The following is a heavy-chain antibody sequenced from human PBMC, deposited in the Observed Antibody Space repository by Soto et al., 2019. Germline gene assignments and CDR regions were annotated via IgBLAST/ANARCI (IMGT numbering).Heavy chain of an antibody. D-gene: IGHD3-10*01. V-gene: IGHV3-74*01. CDR3: ARDRSGDIDY. CDR2: ISSDETSI. J-gene: IGHJ4*02. Sequence: EVQLVESGGGLVHPVGSLRLSCAASGFTFSNYWMHWVRQAPGKGLVWVSRISSDETSISYVDSVKGRFTISRDNASNTLYLQRNSLGAEDKAVYYCARDRSGDIDYWGQGTLVTVSS. CDR1: GFTFSNYW.